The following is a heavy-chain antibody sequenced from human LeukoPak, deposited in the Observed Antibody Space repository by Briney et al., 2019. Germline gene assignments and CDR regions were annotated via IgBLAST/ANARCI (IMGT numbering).Heavy chain of an antibody. D-gene: IGHD2-2*01. CDR1: GFTFSSYS. J-gene: IGHJ5*02. V-gene: IGHV3-21*01. CDR2: ISSSSSYI. CDR3: ARVSGTSGPPTGFDP. Sequence: GGSLRLSCAASGFTFSSYSMNWVRQAPGKGLEWVSSISSSSSYIYYADSVKCRFTISRDNAKNSLYLQMNSLRAEDTAVYYRARVSGTSGPPTGFDPWGQGTLVTVSS.